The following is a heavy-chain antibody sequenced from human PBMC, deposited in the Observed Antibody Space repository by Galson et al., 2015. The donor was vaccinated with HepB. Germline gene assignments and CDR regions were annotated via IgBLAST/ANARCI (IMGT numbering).Heavy chain of an antibody. D-gene: IGHD6-19*01. V-gene: IGHV3-11*06. J-gene: IGHJ4*02. CDR1: GFTFSDYY. CDR2: ISSSSSYT. Sequence: SLRLSCAASGFTFSDYYMSWIRQAPGKGLEWVSYISSSSSYTNYADSVKGRFTISRDNAKNSLYLQMNSLRAEDTAVYYCGKSDSSAWYWIDYWGQGTLVTVSS. CDR3: GKSDSSAWYWIDY.